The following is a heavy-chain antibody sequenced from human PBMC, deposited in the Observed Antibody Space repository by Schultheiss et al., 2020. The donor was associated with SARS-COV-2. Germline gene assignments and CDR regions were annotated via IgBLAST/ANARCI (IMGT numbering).Heavy chain of an antibody. CDR1: GGSISSGSYY. CDR3: ARREVRGVIMD. CDR2: IYTSGST. Sequence: SQTLSLTCTVSGGSISSGSYYWSWIRQPAGKGLEWIGRIYTSGSTNYNPSLKSRVTMSVDTSKNQFSLKLSSVTAADTAVYFCARREVRGVIMDWGQGTLVTVSS. D-gene: IGHD3-10*01. J-gene: IGHJ4*02. V-gene: IGHV4-61*02.